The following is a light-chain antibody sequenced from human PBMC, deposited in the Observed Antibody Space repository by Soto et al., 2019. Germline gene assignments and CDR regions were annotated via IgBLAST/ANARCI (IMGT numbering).Light chain of an antibody. Sequence: EIVMTQSPATLSVSPGERATLSCRASRSVSSNLAWYQQKPGQAPRLLIYSASPRATGIPARFSGSGSGTEFTLTISSLQSEDFAVYYCQQYNGWPLTFGGGTKVDIK. CDR2: SAS. J-gene: IGKJ4*01. CDR1: RSVSSN. CDR3: QQYNGWPLT. V-gene: IGKV3-15*01.